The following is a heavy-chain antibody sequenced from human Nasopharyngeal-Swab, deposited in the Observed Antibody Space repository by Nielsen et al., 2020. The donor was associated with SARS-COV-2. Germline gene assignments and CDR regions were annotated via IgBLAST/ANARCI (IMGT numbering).Heavy chain of an antibody. Sequence: SLKISCAASGFTFDDYAMHWARQAPGKGLEWVSGISWNSGSIGYADSVKGRFTISRDNAKNALYLQMNSLRVEDTALYYCAKDIRDYGDDGVDSWGQGTLVTVSS. D-gene: IGHD4-17*01. J-gene: IGHJ4*02. V-gene: IGHV3-9*01. CDR2: ISWNSGSI. CDR1: GFTFDDYA. CDR3: AKDIRDYGDDGVDS.